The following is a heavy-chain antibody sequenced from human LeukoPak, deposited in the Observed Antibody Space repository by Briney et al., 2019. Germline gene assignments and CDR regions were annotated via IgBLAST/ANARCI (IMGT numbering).Heavy chain of an antibody. CDR3: AAYGMSATDN. CDR2: IHYSGNT. J-gene: IGHJ4*02. V-gene: IGHV4-39*01. D-gene: IGHD3-10*01. Sequence: KPSETLSLTCTVSGASISSPNYHWGWIRQPPGKALEWIGTIHYSGNTYYNPSLKSRLTISVDSSRNQFSPKLNSVTASDTAVYYCAAYGMSATDNWGQGALVTVSS. CDR1: GASISSPNYH.